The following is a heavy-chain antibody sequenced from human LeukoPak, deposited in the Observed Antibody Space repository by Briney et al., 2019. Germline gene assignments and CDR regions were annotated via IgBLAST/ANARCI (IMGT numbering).Heavy chain of an antibody. CDR2: TKHSGTT. Sequence: SETLSLTCAVYGGSFNSYYWTWIRQTPGKGLEWIGETKHSGTTDYNPSLKSRVTISVDTSKNQFSLKLSSVTAADTAVYYCARLRITMVRGVIIAKRHFDYWGQGTLVTVSS. CDR3: ARLRITMVRGVIIAKRHFDY. V-gene: IGHV4-34*01. J-gene: IGHJ4*02. CDR1: GGSFNSYY. D-gene: IGHD3-10*01.